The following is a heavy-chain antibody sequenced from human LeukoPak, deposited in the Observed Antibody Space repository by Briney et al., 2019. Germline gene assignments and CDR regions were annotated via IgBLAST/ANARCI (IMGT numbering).Heavy chain of an antibody. CDR1: GGSITYYY. CDR3: ASCIVGANRFDP. J-gene: IGHJ5*02. D-gene: IGHD1-26*01. Sequence: SETLSLTCAVSGGSITYYYWNWIRQPPGKGLEWIGYILNSGSTSYNSSLKSRVTISADMSKNQVSLKLTSVTAADTAVYYCASCIVGANRFDPWGQGILVTVSS. V-gene: IGHV4-59*01. CDR2: ILNSGST.